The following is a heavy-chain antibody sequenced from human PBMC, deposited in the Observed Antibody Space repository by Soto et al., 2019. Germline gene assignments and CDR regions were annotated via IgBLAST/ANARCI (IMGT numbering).Heavy chain of an antibody. J-gene: IGHJ4*02. CDR3: AKERVYCTNGVCYTWGFDY. D-gene: IGHD2-8*01. V-gene: IGHV3-23*01. Sequence: LRLSCAASGFTFSSYAMSWVRQAPGKGLEWVSAISGSGGSTYYADSVKGRFTISRDNSKNTLYLQMNSLRAEDTAVYYCAKERVYCTNGVCYTWGFDYWGQGTLVTVSS. CDR2: ISGSGGST. CDR1: GFTFSSYA.